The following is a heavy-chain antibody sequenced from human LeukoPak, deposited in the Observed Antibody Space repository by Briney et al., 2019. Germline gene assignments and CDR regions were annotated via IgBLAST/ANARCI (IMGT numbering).Heavy chain of an antibody. CDR1: GGSFSGYY. D-gene: IGHD4-4*01. V-gene: IGHV4-34*01. J-gene: IGHJ4*02. CDR2: INHSGST. Sequence: TSETLSLTCAVYGGSFSGYYWSWIRQPPVKGLEWIGEINHSGSTNYNPSLKSRVTISVDTSKNQFSLKLSSVTAADTAVYYCARGFPMTTVTTTGRTIDYWGQGTLVTVSS. CDR3: ARGFPMTTVTTTGRTIDY.